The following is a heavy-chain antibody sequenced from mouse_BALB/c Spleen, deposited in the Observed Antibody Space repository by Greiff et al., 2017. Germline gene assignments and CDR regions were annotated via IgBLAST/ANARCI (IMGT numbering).Heavy chain of an antibody. D-gene: IGHD2-4*01. V-gene: IGHV2-2*02. CDR2: IWSGGST. CDR1: GFSLTSYG. Sequence: VKLVESGPGLVQPSQSLSITCTVSGFSLTSYGVHWVRQSPGKGLEWLGVIWSGGSTDYNAAFISRLSISKDNSKSQVFFKMNSLQANDTAIYYCARRGGLRPYYFDYWGQGTTLTVSS. CDR3: ARRGGLRPYYFDY. J-gene: IGHJ2*01.